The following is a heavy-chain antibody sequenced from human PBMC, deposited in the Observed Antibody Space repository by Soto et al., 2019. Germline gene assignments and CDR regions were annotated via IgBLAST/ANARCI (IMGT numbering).Heavy chain of an antibody. CDR2: ISGYNGNT. D-gene: IGHD2-2*01. CDR3: ARDEVPAANWLDR. CDR1: GYIFIVYG. J-gene: IGHJ5*02. V-gene: IGHV1-18*01. Sequence: ASVKVSWKTSGYIFIVYGITWVRQAPGQGLEWMGWISGYNGNTKYADKLQGRVTMTTDTSTTTAYMELRSLRSDDTAVYYCARDEVPAANWLDRWGQGTLVTVSS.